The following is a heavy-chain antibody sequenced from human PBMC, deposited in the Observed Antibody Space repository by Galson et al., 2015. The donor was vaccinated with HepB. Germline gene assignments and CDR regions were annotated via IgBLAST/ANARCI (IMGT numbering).Heavy chain of an antibody. CDR3: ARDLTSGSSSWTRPQYFQH. J-gene: IGHJ1*01. D-gene: IGHD6-13*01. CDR1: GFTFSSYS. V-gene: IGHV3-48*04. Sequence: SLRLSCAASGFTFSSYSMNWVRQAPGKGLEWVSYISSSSSTIYYADSVKGRFTISRDNAKNSLYLQMNSLRAEDTAVYYCARDLTSGSSSWTRPQYFQHWGQGTLVTVSS. CDR2: ISSSSSTI.